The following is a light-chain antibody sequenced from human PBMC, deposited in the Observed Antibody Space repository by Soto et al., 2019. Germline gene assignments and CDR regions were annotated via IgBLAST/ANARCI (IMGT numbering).Light chain of an antibody. Sequence: EIVLTQSPGTLSLSPGERATLSCRASQSLNSFYLAWYQQKPGQAPRLLIYGSSNRATGIPDRFSGSGSGKDFTLTISRLDPEYFAVYYWQHYDISPRTFGQGTKVEVK. CDR2: GSS. CDR1: QSLNSFY. CDR3: QHYDISPRT. J-gene: IGKJ1*01. V-gene: IGKV3-20*01.